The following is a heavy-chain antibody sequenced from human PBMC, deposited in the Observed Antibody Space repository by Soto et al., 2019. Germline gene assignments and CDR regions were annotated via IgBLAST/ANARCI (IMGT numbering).Heavy chain of an antibody. CDR1: GVSISTSSYY. Sequence: SETLSLTCSVSGVSISTSSYYLGWIRQPPGKGLEWIGSIHYSGSTSYNPSLKSRVTMSADTSKNHFSLRLSTVTAADTAVYYCVVRLGKISSFDYWGQGTLVTVSS. J-gene: IGHJ4*02. V-gene: IGHV4-39*02. CDR2: IHYSGST. CDR3: VVRLGKISSFDY. D-gene: IGHD3-16*02.